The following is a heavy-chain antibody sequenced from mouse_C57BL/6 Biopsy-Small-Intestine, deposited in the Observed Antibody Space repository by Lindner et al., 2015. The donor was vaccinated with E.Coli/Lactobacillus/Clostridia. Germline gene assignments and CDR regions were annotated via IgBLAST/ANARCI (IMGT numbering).Heavy chain of an antibody. V-gene: IGHV5-17*01. CDR2: ISTGSSII. J-gene: IGHJ1*03. CDR1: GFTFSDYG. Sequence: VQLQESGEGLVKPGGSLKLSCAASGFTFSDYGMDWVRQAPEKGLEWVAYISTGSSIIYYADTVRGRFTISRDNAKNTLFLQMTSLRSEDTAMYYCTRGYFDVWGTGTTVTVSS. CDR3: TRGYFDV.